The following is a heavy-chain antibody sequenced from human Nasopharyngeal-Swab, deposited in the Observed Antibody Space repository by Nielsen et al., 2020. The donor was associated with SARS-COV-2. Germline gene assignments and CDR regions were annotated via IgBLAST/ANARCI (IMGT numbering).Heavy chain of an antibody. CDR3: VRGGYSYGFDY. D-gene: IGHD5-18*01. V-gene: IGHV4-39*01. CDR2: IYYSGST. J-gene: IGHJ4*02. Sequence: ATTLSLTCTVSGGSISSSSYSWVWIRQPPGKGLEWIVGIYYSGSTYYNPSLKRQITISVNTSKNQSSLKLSSVTAADTAVYYLVRGGYSYGFDYWGQGTLVTVSS. CDR1: GGSISSSSYS.